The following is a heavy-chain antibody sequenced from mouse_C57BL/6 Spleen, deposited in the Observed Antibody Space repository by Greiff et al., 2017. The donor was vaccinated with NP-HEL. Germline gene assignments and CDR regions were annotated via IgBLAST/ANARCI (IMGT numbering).Heavy chain of an antibody. V-gene: IGHV5-6*02. D-gene: IGHD1-1*01. Sequence: DVMLVESGGDLVKPGGSLKLSCAASGFTFSSYGMSWVRQTPDKRLEWVATISSGGSYTNYPESVKGRFTISRDNAKNTLYLQMSSLKSEDTAMYYCARLGSSYDYAMDYWGQGTSVTVSS. CDR3: ARLGSSYDYAMDY. CDR1: GFTFSSYG. CDR2: ISSGGSYT. J-gene: IGHJ4*01.